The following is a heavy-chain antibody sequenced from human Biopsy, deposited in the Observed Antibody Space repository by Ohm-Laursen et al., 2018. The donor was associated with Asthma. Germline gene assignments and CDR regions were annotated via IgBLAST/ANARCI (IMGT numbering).Heavy chain of an antibody. Sequence: GTLSLTCTVSGGSMSSSSCSWGWIRQPPGKGLEWIGSISYTGNTDIPSLRSRVTLSVDTSKNNFSLKLTSVTAADTAVFYCARHWNWGSFFDYWGQGTPVTVSS. CDR1: GGSMSSSSCS. V-gene: IGHV4-39*01. J-gene: IGHJ4*02. CDR2: ISYTGNT. CDR3: ARHWNWGSFFDY. D-gene: IGHD7-27*01.